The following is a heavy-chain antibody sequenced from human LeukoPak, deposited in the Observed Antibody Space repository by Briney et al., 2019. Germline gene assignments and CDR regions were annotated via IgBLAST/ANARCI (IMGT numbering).Heavy chain of an antibody. Sequence: PGGSLRLSCAASGFTFSSYAMYWVRQAPGKGPEWLAVISYDGGITHYADSVKDRFTISRDNSKNTLFLQLNSLRGDDTAEYYCARDTTYYYDGGSSGPHYFDYWGQGTLVTVSS. D-gene: IGHD3-10*01. CDR2: ISYDGGIT. CDR1: GFTFSSYA. CDR3: ARDTTYYYDGGSSGPHYFDY. J-gene: IGHJ4*02. V-gene: IGHV3-30*01.